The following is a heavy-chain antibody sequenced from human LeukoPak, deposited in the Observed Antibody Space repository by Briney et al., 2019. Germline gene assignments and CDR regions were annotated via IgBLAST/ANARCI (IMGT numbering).Heavy chain of an antibody. Sequence: SGPALVRPTQTLTLTCTFSGLSLNTRGMCVSWVRQAPGKALEWLARIDWDDDKYYSTSLKTRLTVSKDTSKNEVTLTMTNMDPVDTATYFCARIKRYCIGHGCYSRWFDPWGPGTLVTVSS. CDR3: ARIKRYCIGHGCYSRWFDP. V-gene: IGHV2-70*11. J-gene: IGHJ5*02. CDR2: IDWDDDK. D-gene: IGHD2-15*01. CDR1: GLSLNTRGMC.